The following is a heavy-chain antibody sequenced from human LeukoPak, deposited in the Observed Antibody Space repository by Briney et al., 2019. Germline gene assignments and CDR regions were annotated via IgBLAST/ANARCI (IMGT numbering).Heavy chain of an antibody. V-gene: IGHV4-31*03. CDR2: IYYSGST. CDR3: ARTAALDYGDYAPYFDY. J-gene: IGHJ4*02. Sequence: SQTLSLTCTVSGGSISSGGYCWSWIRQHPGKGLGWIGYIYYSGSTYYNPSLKSRVTISVDTSKNQFSLKLSSVTAADTAVYYCARTAALDYGDYAPYFDYWGQGTLVTVSS. D-gene: IGHD4-17*01. CDR1: GGSISSGGYC.